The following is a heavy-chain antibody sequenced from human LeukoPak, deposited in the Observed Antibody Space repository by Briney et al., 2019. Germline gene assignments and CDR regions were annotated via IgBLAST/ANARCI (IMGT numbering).Heavy chain of an antibody. V-gene: IGHV4-59*01. J-gene: IGHJ6*03. Sequence: SETLSLTCTVSGGSISSYYWSWIRQPPGKGLEWIGYIYYSGSTNYNPSLKSRVTISVDTSKNQFSLKLSSVTAADTAVYFCARTTEGYCRGRSCYSYYYYMDVWGKGTTVTVSS. D-gene: IGHD2-15*01. CDR2: IYYSGST. CDR1: GGSISSYY. CDR3: ARTTEGYCRGRSCYSYYYYMDV.